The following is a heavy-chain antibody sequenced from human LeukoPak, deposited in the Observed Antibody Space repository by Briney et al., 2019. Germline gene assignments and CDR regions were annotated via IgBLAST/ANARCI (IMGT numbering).Heavy chain of an antibody. CDR3: ARDPALIAVAGNDAFDI. D-gene: IGHD6-19*01. CDR1: GYTFTSHG. V-gene: IGHV1-18*01. CDR2: ISAYNGNI. Sequence: ASVKVSCKVSGYTFTSHGISWVRQAPGQGLEWMGWISAYNGNINYAQKLQGRVTMTTDTSTSTAYMELRSLRSDDTAVYYCARDPALIAVAGNDAFDIWGQGTMVTVSS. J-gene: IGHJ3*02.